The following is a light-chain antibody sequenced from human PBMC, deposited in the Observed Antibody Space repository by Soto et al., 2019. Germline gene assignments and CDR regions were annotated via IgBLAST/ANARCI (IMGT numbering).Light chain of an antibody. CDR2: GSS. J-gene: IGKJ1*01. Sequence: DIQMTQSPSTLSASVGDTVTVTCRASQSVSGWLAWYQQKPGEAPKLLIYGSSALPRGVPSRFRGSGFGSKFILTIASLQPDYFATYYCQQYESFSGKFGPGTKVEI. CDR3: QQYESFSGK. CDR1: QSVSGW. V-gene: IGKV1-5*01.